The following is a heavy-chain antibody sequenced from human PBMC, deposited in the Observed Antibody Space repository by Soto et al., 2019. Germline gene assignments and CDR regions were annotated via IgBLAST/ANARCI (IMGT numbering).Heavy chain of an antibody. J-gene: IGHJ4*02. Sequence: EVQLVESGGGLVQPGGSLRLSCAASGVTVSSNYMSWVRQAPGKGLEWVSVIYSGGSTYYADSVKGRFTISRDNSKNTLDLQMNSLGAGDTAVYYWARHGYNYGGGYFDYWGQGTLVTVSS. D-gene: IGHD5-18*01. CDR2: IYSGGST. V-gene: IGHV3-66*04. CDR1: GVTVSSNY. CDR3: ARHGYNYGGGYFDY.